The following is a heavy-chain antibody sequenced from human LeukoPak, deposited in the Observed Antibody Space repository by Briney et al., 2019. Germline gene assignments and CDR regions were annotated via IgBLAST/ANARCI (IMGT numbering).Heavy chain of an antibody. Sequence: GGSLRLSCAASGFTFSSYTMKWVRQAPGKGLEWVSYLSSSSNTIYYADSVKGRFTISRDNAKNSLYLQMNSLRADDTAVYYCARASGSSSGGWVYYYYMDVWGKGTTVTVSS. D-gene: IGHD6-6*01. CDR3: ARASGSSSGGWVYYYYMDV. CDR2: LSSSSNTI. V-gene: IGHV3-48*01. CDR1: GFTFSSYT. J-gene: IGHJ6*03.